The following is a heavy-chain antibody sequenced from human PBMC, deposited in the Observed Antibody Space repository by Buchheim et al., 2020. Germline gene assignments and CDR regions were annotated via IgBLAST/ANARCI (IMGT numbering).Heavy chain of an antibody. Sequence: EVHLLESGGGLVQPGGSLRLSCVASGLTFSNYAMSWVRQAPGKGLECVSAISGRATETFYAGSVKGRFTISRDNSKNTIYLQMNGLKVEDTAVYYCASPSGVDRGGYDVWGQGT. CDR2: ISGRATET. D-gene: IGHD3-22*01. CDR3: ASPSGVDRGGYDV. V-gene: IGHV3-23*01. J-gene: IGHJ3*01. CDR1: GLTFSNYA.